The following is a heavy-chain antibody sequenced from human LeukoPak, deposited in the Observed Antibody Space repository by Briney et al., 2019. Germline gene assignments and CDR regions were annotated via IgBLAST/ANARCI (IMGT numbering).Heavy chain of an antibody. CDR2: IYFSGST. CDR3: AREGARWEPSFSAFDI. V-gene: IGHV4-61*08. D-gene: IGHD1-26*01. J-gene: IGHJ3*02. CDR1: GASSSSADHY. Sequence: SETLSLTCLVSGASSSSADHYWTWIRQPPGKGLEWVGYIYFSGSTYYNPSLKGRATISLDTSKSRFSLKMTSVTAADTAVYYCAREGARWEPSFSAFDIWGQGTMVTVS.